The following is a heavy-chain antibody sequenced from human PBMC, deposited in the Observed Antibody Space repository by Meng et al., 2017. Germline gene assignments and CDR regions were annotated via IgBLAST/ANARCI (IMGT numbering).Heavy chain of an antibody. J-gene: IGHJ4*02. D-gene: IGHD4-11*01. V-gene: IGHV4-34*01. CDR3: AYATTVSN. Sequence: QGRLQQWGAGLLKPSETLSLTCAVYGGSFSGYYWSWIRQPPGKGLEWIGEINHSGSTNYNPSLKSRVTISVDTSKNQFSLKLSSVTAADTAVYYCAYATTVSNWGQGTLVTVSS. CDR1: GGSFSGYY. CDR2: INHSGST.